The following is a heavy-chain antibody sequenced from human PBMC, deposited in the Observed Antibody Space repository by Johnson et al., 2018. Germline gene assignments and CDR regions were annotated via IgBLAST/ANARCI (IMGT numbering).Heavy chain of an antibody. J-gene: IGHJ4*02. Sequence: QVQLVQSGGGLVQPGGSLRLSCAASGFTFSDYYMSWIRQAPGKGLEWVSYISNSGSTIYYADSVKGRFTISMDNAKNSLYLQMNSRRAEDTAGYYCARRDCRGGSCHFDYWGQGTLVTVSS. CDR3: ARRDCRGGSCHFDY. D-gene: IGHD2-15*01. CDR1: GFTFSDYY. V-gene: IGHV3-11*04. CDR2: ISNSGSTI.